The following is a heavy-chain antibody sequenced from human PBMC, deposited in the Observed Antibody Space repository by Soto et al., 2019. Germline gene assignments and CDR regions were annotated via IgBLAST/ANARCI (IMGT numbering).Heavy chain of an antibody. J-gene: IGHJ4*01. CDR3: ARGWQYQLLVYYFDY. Sequence: QVPLVQSGAEVKKPGSSVKVSCKASGGTFSSYTISWVRQAPGQGLEWMGRIIPILGIANYAQKFQGRVTITADKSTSTAYMELSSLRSEDTAVYYCARGWQYQLLVYYFDYWGHGTLVTFSS. V-gene: IGHV1-69*02. CDR2: IIPILGIA. D-gene: IGHD2-2*01. CDR1: GGTFSSYT.